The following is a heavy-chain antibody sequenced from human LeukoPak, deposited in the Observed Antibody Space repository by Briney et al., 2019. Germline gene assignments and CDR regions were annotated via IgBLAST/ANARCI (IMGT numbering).Heavy chain of an antibody. Sequence: SETLSLTCTVSGGSVSSGTYYWPWIRQPPGTGLEWIGYIHYSGSSNHNPSLKSRVTISVDTSNNQFSLRLTSVTAADTAVYYCARSRGGACFDYWGQGTLVTVSS. CDR3: ARSRGGACFDY. J-gene: IGHJ4*02. D-gene: IGHD2-21*02. CDR2: IHYSGSS. V-gene: IGHV4-61*01. CDR1: GGSVSSGTYY.